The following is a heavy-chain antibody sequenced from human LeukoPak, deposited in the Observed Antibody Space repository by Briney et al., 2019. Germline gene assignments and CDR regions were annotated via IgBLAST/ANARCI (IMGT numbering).Heavy chain of an antibody. J-gene: IGHJ4*02. Sequence: SETLSLTCSVSGGSINNYYWSWIRQPPGKGLGWIAYIYYSGSTNYNPSLKSRVTISVDTSKNQFSLKLSSVTAADTAVYYCARAVFGVVSYFDYWGQGTLVTVSS. CDR1: GGSINNYY. CDR3: ARAVFGVVSYFDY. D-gene: IGHD3-3*01. CDR2: IYYSGST. V-gene: IGHV4-59*01.